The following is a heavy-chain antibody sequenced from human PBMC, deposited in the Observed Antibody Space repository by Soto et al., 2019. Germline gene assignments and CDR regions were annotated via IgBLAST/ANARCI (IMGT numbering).Heavy chain of an antibody. CDR3: ARRSYCSSTGCDKFFDN. J-gene: IGHJ4*02. Sequence: GGSLRLSCAASGFNFDNYGMSWVRQAPGKGLEWVSAISESGGSTYYAGSVKGRFTLSRDNSKNTLYLQLNSLGPDDTAVYYCARRSYCSSTGCDKFFDNWGQGTLVTVSS. CDR1: GFNFDNYG. V-gene: IGHV3-23*01. D-gene: IGHD2-2*02. CDR2: ISESGGST.